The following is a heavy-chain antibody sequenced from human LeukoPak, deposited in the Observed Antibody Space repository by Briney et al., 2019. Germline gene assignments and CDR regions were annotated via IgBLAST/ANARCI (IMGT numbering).Heavy chain of an antibody. Sequence: PGGSLRLFCAASGFTFSSYAMSWVRQAPGKGLEWVSAISGSGGSTYYADSVRGRFTISRDNSKNALYQQMNSLRAEDTAVYYCAKASAMIVVVSKHFDYWGQGTLVTVSS. CDR2: ISGSGGST. CDR1: GFTFSSYA. CDR3: AKASAMIVVVSKHFDY. D-gene: IGHD3-22*01. J-gene: IGHJ4*02. V-gene: IGHV3-23*01.